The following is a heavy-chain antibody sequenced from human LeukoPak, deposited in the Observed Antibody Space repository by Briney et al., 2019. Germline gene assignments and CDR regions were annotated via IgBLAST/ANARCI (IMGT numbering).Heavy chain of an antibody. CDR1: GFTCSNYW. CDR2: TNSDGSGT. V-gene: IGHV3-74*01. CDR3: VRGLL. J-gene: IGHJ4*02. Sequence: GGSLRLPCVASGFTCSNYWMHWIRQAPGKGLVWVSYTNSDGSGTNYADSVKGRFTISRDNAKNTLYLQMASLGAEDTAVYYCVRGLLRGQGTLVTVSS.